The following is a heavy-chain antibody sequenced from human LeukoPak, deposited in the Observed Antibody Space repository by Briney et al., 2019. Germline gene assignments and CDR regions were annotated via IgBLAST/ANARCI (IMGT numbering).Heavy chain of an antibody. CDR1: GGSISGYY. V-gene: IGHV4-59*01. J-gene: IGHJ4*02. CDR3: AREGGDYYDSSGFDY. CDR2: IYYSGST. D-gene: IGHD3-22*01. Sequence: SETLSLTCSVSGGSISGYYWSWIRQPPGKPLECIGYIYYSGSTNYNPSLKSRVTISVDTSKNQFSLKLSSVTAADTAVYYCAREGGDYYDSSGFDYWGQGTLVTVSS.